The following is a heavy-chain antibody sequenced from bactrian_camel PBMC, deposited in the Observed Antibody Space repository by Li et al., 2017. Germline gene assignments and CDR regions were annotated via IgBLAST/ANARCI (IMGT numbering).Heavy chain of an antibody. CDR2: ISSDGRT. J-gene: IGHJ4*01. V-gene: IGHV3S55*01. CDR1: GFAFDSD. Sequence: HVQLVESGGGSVQAGGSLRLSCTASGFAFDSDMGWFRLAPGNECELVSTISSDGRTYYTDPVKGRFTISEGPSNTLHLQMNSLKPEDTAVYYCAADLGWCGSRTLQREFRNRGQGTQVTVS. D-gene: IGHD2*01. CDR3: AADLGWCGSRTLQREFRN.